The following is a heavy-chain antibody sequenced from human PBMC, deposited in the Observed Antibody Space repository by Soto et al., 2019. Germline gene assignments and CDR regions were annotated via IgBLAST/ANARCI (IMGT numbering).Heavy chain of an antibody. CDR3: AREEVAQWFTRGYYGMDV. CDR1: GGCISRYC. CDR2: IYYSVST. Sequence: SETLSLAWPVCGGCISRYCGSWIRPPPGKGLEWIGYIYYSVSTNYNPSLKSRVTISVDTSKTHFSLKLTSVTAADTAVYYCAREEVAQWFTRGYYGMDVWGQGTKVTVSS. D-gene: IGHD2-2*01. V-gene: IGHV4-59*12. J-gene: IGHJ6*02.